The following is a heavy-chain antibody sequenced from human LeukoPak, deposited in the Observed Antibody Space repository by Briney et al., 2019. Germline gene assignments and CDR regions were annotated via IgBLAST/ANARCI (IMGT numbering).Heavy chain of an antibody. Sequence: ASVKVSCKASGYTFTSYYMHWVRQAPGQGLEWMGWINPHSGATNYAQKFQGRVTMTRDTSLTTAYMELSRLKSDDTAVYYCARVLRRSSSFCYLDYWGQGTLVTVSS. CDR3: ARVLRRSSSFCYLDY. D-gene: IGHD2-2*01. J-gene: IGHJ4*02. V-gene: IGHV1-2*02. CDR1: GYTFTSYY. CDR2: INPHSGAT.